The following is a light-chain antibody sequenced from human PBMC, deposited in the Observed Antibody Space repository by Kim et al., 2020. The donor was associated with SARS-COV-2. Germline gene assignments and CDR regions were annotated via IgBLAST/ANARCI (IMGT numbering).Light chain of an antibody. CDR1: NIGGHS. J-gene: IGLJ1*01. CDR3: HVWDTYTDDYL. Sequence: SYELTQPPSVSVAPGQTARITCGGNNIGGHSVHWYQQKPGQAPVLVIYYDSDRPSGIPERISGSKAATTATLTISRVESGDEADYYCHVWDTYTDDYLFG. CDR2: YDS. V-gene: IGLV3-21*01.